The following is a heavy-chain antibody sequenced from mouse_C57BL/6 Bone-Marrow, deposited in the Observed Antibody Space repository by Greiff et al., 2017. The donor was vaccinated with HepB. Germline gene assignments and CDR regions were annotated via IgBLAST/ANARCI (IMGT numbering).Heavy chain of an antibody. Sequence: VQLQQSGPELVKPGASVKISCKASGYAFSSSWMNWVKQRPGKGLEWIGRIYPGDGDTDYNGKFKGKATLTADKSSSTAYMQLSSLTAEDSAVYFCARYSYGLYWGQGTLVPVSA. D-gene: IGHD1-1*02. CDR3: ARYSYGLY. CDR2: IYPGDGDT. V-gene: IGHV1-82*01. CDR1: GYAFSSSW. J-gene: IGHJ3*01.